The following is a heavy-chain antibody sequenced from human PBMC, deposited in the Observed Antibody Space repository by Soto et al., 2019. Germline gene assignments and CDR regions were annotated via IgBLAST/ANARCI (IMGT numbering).Heavy chain of an antibody. CDR1: GFTFSTYG. CDR2: IVKDGSEK. V-gene: IGHV3-30*02. J-gene: IGHJ4*02. CDR3: TKDRATHRNY. Sequence: SLRLSCAASGFTFSTYGMHWVRQAPGKGLEWVAVIVKDGSEKYYGDSVKGRFTISRDNSKNTLYLQMNSLRIEDTAVYYCTKDRATHRNYWGQGTLVTVSS. D-gene: IGHD5-12*01.